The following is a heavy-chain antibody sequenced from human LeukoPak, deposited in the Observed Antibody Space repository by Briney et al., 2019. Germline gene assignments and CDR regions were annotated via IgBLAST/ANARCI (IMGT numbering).Heavy chain of an antibody. J-gene: IGHJ4*02. Sequence: PGGSLRLSCAASGFTFSSYAMSWVRQAPGKGLEWVSAISGSGGSTYYADSVKGRFTISRNNSKNTLYLQMNSLRAEDTAAYYCAKAGSAVAGLIRYWGQGTLVTVSS. CDR1: GFTFSSYA. CDR2: ISGSGGST. CDR3: AKAGSAVAGLIRY. D-gene: IGHD6-19*01. V-gene: IGHV3-23*01.